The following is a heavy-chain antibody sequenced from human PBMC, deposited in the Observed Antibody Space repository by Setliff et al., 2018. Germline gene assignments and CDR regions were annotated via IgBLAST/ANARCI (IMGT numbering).Heavy chain of an antibody. J-gene: IGHJ4*02. D-gene: IGHD5-18*01. CDR3: ATFRGYTYGYDY. V-gene: IGHV1-18*01. Sequence: ASVKVSCKASGFTFKTYSFSWTRQAPGQGLEWVGWISGYNSNTIYAQNFQGRVTMTTDASTNTAYMELRSLGSDDTAVYYCATFRGYTYGYDYWGQGTLVTVSS. CDR2: ISGYNSNT. CDR1: GFTFKTYS.